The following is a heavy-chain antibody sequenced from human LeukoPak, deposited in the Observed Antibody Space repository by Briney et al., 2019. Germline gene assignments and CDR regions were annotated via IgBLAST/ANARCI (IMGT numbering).Heavy chain of an antibody. J-gene: IGHJ4*02. CDR1: GFTFNNYA. V-gene: IGHV3-23*01. D-gene: IGHD6-19*01. CDR2: LTNSGGNT. Sequence: GGSLRLSCGASGFTFNNYAMSWVRQAPGKGLEWVSALTNSGGNTYYADSVKGRFTISRDNSKNTLYLQMNSLRAEDAAVYYCAKDLHGVAVPGYWGQGTLVTVSS. CDR3: AKDLHGVAVPGY.